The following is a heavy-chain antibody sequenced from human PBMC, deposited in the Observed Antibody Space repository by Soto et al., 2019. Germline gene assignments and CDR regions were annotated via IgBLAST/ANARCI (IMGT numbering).Heavy chain of an antibody. CDR1: GGTLSSYA. CDR2: IIPIFGTA. Sequence: SVKVSCKASGGTLSSYAISAVRQAPGQGLEWMGEIIPIFGTANYAQKFQGRVTITADESTSTAYMELSSLRSEDTAVYYCARGVAGKRVYYYYGMDVWGQGTTVTVSS. CDR3: ARGVAGKRVYYYYGMDV. V-gene: IGHV1-69*13. J-gene: IGHJ6*02. D-gene: IGHD6-19*01.